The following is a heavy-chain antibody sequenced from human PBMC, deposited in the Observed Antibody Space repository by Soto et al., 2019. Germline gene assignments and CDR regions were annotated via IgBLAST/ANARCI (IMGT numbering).Heavy chain of an antibody. Sequence: GESLKISCQGSGYSFASYWIGWVRQMPGKDLEWMGIIYPGDSDTRYSPSFQGQVTISADKSLRTAYLQWTSLRAEDTALYYCVRHAKLTTVNDNVGYYYGLDVWGQGTTVTVSS. D-gene: IGHD4-4*01. CDR3: VRHAKLTTVNDNVGYYYGLDV. CDR2: IYPGDSDT. CDR1: GYSFASYW. V-gene: IGHV5-51*01. J-gene: IGHJ6*02.